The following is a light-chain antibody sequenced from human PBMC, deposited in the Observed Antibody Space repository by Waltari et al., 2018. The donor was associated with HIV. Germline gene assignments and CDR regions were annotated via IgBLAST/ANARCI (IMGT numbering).Light chain of an antibody. J-gene: IGKJ2*01. CDR2: DAS. CDR3: QQYNSWYT. V-gene: IGKV3D-15*01. Sequence: EMVMTQSPATLSVSPGERATLSCRASQSVSSNLAWYQQKPGQAPRLLIYDASTRATGIPARFSGSGSGTEFTLTISSLQSEDSAVYYCQQYNSWYTFAQGTKLEIK. CDR1: QSVSSN.